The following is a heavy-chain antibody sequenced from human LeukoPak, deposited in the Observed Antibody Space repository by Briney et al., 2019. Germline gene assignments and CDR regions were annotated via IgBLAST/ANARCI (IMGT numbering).Heavy chain of an antibody. D-gene: IGHD6-19*01. V-gene: IGHV3-48*03. J-gene: IGHJ6*02. CDR1: GLTFSTYE. CDR2: ISSSGSTI. CDR3: ARDSYYASGWYDSGGMDV. Sequence: GGSLRLSCAASGLTFSTYEMNWVRQAPGKGLEWVSYISSSGSTIYYADSVKGRFTISRDNARNSLYLQMNSLRAEDTAVYYCARDSYYASGWYDSGGMDVWGQGTTVTV.